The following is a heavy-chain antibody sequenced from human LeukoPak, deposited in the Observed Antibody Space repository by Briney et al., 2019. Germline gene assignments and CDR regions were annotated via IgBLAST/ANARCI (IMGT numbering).Heavy chain of an antibody. J-gene: IGHJ4*02. Sequence: GGSLRLSCAASGFTFSSYSMNWVRQAPGKGLEWVSYISSSSSTIYYADSVKGRFTISRDNAKNPLYLQMNSLRAEDTAVYYCAGDDFGYSSSHTGLWGQGALVTVSS. CDR2: ISSSSSTI. CDR1: GFTFSSYS. CDR3: AGDDFGYSSSHTGL. V-gene: IGHV3-48*01. D-gene: IGHD6-6*01.